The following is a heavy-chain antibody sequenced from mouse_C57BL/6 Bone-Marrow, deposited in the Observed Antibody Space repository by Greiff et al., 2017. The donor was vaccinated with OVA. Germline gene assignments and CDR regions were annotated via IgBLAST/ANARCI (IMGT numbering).Heavy chain of an antibody. CDR2: IYPRSGNT. J-gene: IGHJ3*01. V-gene: IGHV1-81*01. Sequence: VQLQQSGAELARPGASVKLSCKASGYTFTSYGISWVKQRTGQGLEWIGEIYPRSGNTYYNEKFKGKATLTADKSSSTAYMELRSLTSEDSAVYFCARWGYDGYLFAYWGQGTLVTVSA. CDR3: ARWGYDGYLFAY. D-gene: IGHD2-3*01. CDR1: GYTFTSYG.